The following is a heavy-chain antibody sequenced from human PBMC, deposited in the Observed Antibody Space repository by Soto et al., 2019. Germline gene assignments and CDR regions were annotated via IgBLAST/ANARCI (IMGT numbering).Heavy chain of an antibody. CDR3: ARVSIAAAGWEKQNDAFDI. J-gene: IGHJ3*02. CDR2: INSDGSST. CDR1: GFTFSSYW. V-gene: IGHV3-74*01. Sequence: GGSLRLSCAASGFTFSSYWMHWVRQAPGKGLVWVSRINSDGSSTSYADSVKGRFTISRDNAKNTLYLQMNSLRAEDTAVYYCARVSIAAAGWEKQNDAFDIWGQGTMVTVSS. D-gene: IGHD6-13*01.